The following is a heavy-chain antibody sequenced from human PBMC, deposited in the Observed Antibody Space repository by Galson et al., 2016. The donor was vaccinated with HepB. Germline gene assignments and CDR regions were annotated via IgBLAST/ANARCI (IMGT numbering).Heavy chain of an antibody. Sequence: SVKVSCKASGYTFSSSAMHWVRQAPGQRLEWMGWINAGNGHTKYSQKFQGRVTITRDTSANTAYIVLSSLRSEDTAVYYCGRAYSYGPEYFHHWGQGTLVTVSS. CDR1: GYTFSSSA. V-gene: IGHV1-3*01. CDR2: INAGNGHT. CDR3: GRAYSYGPEYFHH. J-gene: IGHJ1*01. D-gene: IGHD5-18*01.